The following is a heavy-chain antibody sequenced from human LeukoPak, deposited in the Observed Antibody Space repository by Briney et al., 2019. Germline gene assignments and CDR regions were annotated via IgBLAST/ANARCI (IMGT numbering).Heavy chain of an antibody. V-gene: IGHV3-23*01. D-gene: IGHD5-18*01. J-gene: IGHJ5*02. CDR2: ISGSGGST. Sequence: GGSLRLSCAASGLTFSSYAMSWVRQAPGKGLEWVSAISGSGGSTYYADSVKGRFTISKNSAKNSLYLQMNTLRVEDTAMYYCASLDTAKQPLANHWGQGTLVTVSS. CDR3: ASLDTAKQPLANH. CDR1: GLTFSSYA.